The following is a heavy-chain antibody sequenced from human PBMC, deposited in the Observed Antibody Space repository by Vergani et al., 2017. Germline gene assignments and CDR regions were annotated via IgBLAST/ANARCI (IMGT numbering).Heavy chain of an antibody. D-gene: IGHD3-16*02. J-gene: IGHJ3*01. CDR1: GASINNDFYY. V-gene: IGHV4-61*02. Sequence: QVQLQESGPGLVKPSQTLSLTCTVSGASINNDFYYWHWIRQPAGKGLEWIGRIYVSGITDYNSSLQSRVSMSVDTSKNQFSLTLTSVTAADTAVYYCARDNKQLRPRACYLWGQGTMVTVSS. CDR3: ARDNKQLRPRACYL. CDR2: IYVSGIT.